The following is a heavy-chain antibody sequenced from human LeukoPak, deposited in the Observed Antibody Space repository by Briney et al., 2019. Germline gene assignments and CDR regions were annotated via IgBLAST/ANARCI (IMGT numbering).Heavy chain of an antibody. V-gene: IGHV4-59*01. Sequence: TSETLSLTCTVSGRSIRDYYWSWIRQPPGKGLEWIGYIYNSGSTNHNPSLKSRVTISVDTSKNQFSLKMRSVTAEDTAVYYCARGLTALRFDPWGQGTLVTVSS. CDR2: IYNSGST. CDR3: ARGLTALRFDP. D-gene: IGHD3-16*01. CDR1: GRSIRDYY. J-gene: IGHJ5*02.